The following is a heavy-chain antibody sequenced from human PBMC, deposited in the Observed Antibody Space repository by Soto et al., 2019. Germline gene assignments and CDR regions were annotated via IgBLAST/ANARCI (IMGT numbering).Heavy chain of an antibody. J-gene: IGHJ6*02. CDR3: ARVFYYDILTGKSYNMDV. CDR1: GFTFSNYA. Sequence: VQLLESGGDLVQPGGSLGLSCEASGFTFSNYAMSWVRQAPGKGREWVSVISGSGGSTNYADSAKGRFTISRDNSMDTLYLQMNSLRAEDTAVYYCARVFYYDILTGKSYNMDVWGQGTTVIVSS. D-gene: IGHD3-9*01. V-gene: IGHV3-23*01. CDR2: ISGSGGST.